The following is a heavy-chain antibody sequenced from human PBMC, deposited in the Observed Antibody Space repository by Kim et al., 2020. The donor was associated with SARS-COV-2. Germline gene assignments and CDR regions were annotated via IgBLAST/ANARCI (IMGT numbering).Heavy chain of an antibody. Sequence: SETLSLTCTVSGGSISSGGYYWSWIRQHPGKGLEWIGYIYYSGSTYYNPSLKSRFTISVDTSKNQFSLKLSSVTAADTAVYYCARSLESSSWSTLDYWGQGTLVTVSS. CDR1: GGSISSGGYY. CDR2: IYYSGST. V-gene: IGHV4-31*03. D-gene: IGHD6-13*01. CDR3: ARSLESSSWSTLDY. J-gene: IGHJ4*02.